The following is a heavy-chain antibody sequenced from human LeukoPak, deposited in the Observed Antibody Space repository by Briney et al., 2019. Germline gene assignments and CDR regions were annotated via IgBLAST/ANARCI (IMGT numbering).Heavy chain of an antibody. V-gene: IGHV3-23*01. CDR3: AKGVIGGIYYDSSGYFDN. CDR2: ISGSGGST. CDR1: GFTFNNYA. J-gene: IGHJ4*02. Sequence: GGSLRLSCAASGFTFNNYAMSWVRQAPGKGLEWVSAISGSGGSTYYADPLKGRFTISRDNSKNTLYLQMNSLRAEDTALYYCAKGVIGGIYYDSSGYFDNWGQGTLVTVSS. D-gene: IGHD3-22*01.